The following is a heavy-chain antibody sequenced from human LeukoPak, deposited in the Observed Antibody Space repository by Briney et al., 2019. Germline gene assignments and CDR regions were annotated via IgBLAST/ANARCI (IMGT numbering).Heavy chain of an antibody. CDR2: ISSSSSYI. D-gene: IGHD2-2*01. V-gene: IGHV3-21*04. J-gene: IGHJ4*02. CDR1: GFTFSSYG. CDR3: ARVPYSGYQLLPPL. Sequence: GGSLRLSCAASGFTFSSYGMHWVRQAPGKGLEWVSSISSSSSYIYYADSVKGRFTISRHNSKNTLYLQMNSLRAEDTAVYYCARVPYSGYQLLPPLWGQGTLVTVSS.